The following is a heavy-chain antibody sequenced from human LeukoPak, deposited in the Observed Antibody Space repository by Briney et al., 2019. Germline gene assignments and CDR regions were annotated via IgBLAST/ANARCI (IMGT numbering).Heavy chain of an antibody. V-gene: IGHV1-8*01. CDR2: MNSNSGNT. Sequence: ASVKVSCKASGYTFTSYDINWVRQATGQGLEWMGWMNSNSGNTGYAQKFQGRVTMTRNTSISTAYMELSSLRSEDTAVYYCARVGYYGSGSYLSYYYYMDVWGKGTTVTVSS. CDR1: GYTFTSYD. CDR3: ARVGYYGSGSYLSYYYYMDV. D-gene: IGHD3-10*01. J-gene: IGHJ6*03.